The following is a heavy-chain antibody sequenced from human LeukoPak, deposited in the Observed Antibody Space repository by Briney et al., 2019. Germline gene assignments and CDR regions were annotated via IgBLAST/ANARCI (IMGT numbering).Heavy chain of an antibody. CDR2: INHSGST. CDR3: ARGNTYSSSSDFDY. Sequence: SETLSLTCDVYGGTFSGYYWSWIRQPPGKGLEWIGEINHSGSTNYNPSLKSRVTISVDTSKNQFSLKLSSVTAADTAVYYCARGNTYSSSSDFDYWGQGTLVTVSS. CDR1: GGTFSGYY. D-gene: IGHD6-6*01. V-gene: IGHV4-34*01. J-gene: IGHJ4*02.